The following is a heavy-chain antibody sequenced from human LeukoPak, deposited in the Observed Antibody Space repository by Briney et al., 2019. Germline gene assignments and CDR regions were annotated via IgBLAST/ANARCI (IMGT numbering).Heavy chain of an antibody. CDR1: GFTFSSYS. CDR2: ISSSSSTI. V-gene: IGHV3-48*01. J-gene: IGHJ4*02. D-gene: IGHD1-26*01. CDR3: ARDLSGSYRDY. Sequence: GGSLRLSCAASGFTFSSYSMNWVRQAPGKGLKWVSYISSSSSTIYYADSVKGRFTISRDNAKNSLYLQMNSLRAEDTAVYYCARDLSGSYRDYWGQGTLVTVSS.